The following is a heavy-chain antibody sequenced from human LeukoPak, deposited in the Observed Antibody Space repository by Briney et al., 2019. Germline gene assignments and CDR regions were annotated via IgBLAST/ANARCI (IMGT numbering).Heavy chain of an antibody. CDR3: ARAVRDCSSTSCYSLVP. D-gene: IGHD2-2*01. CDR1: GGSISSGGYY. J-gene: IGHJ5*02. CDR2: IYYSGST. V-gene: IGHV4-31*03. Sequence: SETLSLTCTVSGGSISSGGYYWSWIRQHPGKGLEWIGYIYYSGSTYYNPSLKSRVTISVDTSKNQFSLKLSSVTAADTAVYYCARAVRDCSSTSCYSLVPWGQGTLVTVSS.